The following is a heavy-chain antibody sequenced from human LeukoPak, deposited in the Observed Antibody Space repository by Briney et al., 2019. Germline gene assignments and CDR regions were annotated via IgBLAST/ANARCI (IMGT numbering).Heavy chain of an antibody. D-gene: IGHD6-13*01. CDR1: GVSLSSGEPY. J-gene: IGHJ4*02. CDR2: IHYSGTT. Sequence: SETLSLTCTVSGVSLSSGEPYWSWIRQVPGKGPEWIGYIHYSGTTFYHPSLKSRLSMSVDTSKNQFSLKLSSVTAADTAVYYCARVSISSWYFDYWGQGTLVTVSS. V-gene: IGHV4-30-4*08. CDR3: ARVSISSWYFDY.